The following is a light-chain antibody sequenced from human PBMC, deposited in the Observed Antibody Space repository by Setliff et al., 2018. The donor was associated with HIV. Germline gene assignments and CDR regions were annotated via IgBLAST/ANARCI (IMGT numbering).Light chain of an antibody. Sequence: QSVLTQPASVSGSPGQSVTISCTGTNSDIGTYNRVAWYQQTPGTAPKFVIYEVNFRASGVPDRFSGSKSGNTASLTISGLQPEDEGDYYCSTYRASSSTYVFGTGTKVTVL. V-gene: IGLV2-18*02. CDR1: NSDIGTYNR. J-gene: IGLJ1*01. CDR2: EVN. CDR3: STYRASSSTYV.